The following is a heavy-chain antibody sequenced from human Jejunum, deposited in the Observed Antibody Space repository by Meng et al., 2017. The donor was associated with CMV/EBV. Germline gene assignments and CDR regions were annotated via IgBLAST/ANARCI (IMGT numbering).Heavy chain of an antibody. Sequence: FNFQEYAMHWVRQVPGKCLEWVAGISWNTASTGYADSVKGRFTISREDAKNSLYLQMDSLRPEDTALYYCAKAPSGGWNYFFYFDNWGQGTLVTVSS. CDR3: AKAPSGGWNYFFYFDN. V-gene: IGHV3-9*01. J-gene: IGHJ4*02. D-gene: IGHD1-7*01. CDR1: FNFQEYA. CDR2: ISWNTAST.